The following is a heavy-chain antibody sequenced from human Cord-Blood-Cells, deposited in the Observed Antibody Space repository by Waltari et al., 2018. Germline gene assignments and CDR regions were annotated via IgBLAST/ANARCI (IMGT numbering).Heavy chain of an antibody. CDR3: ARSLLLHSSGYDFDY. D-gene: IGHD3-22*01. CDR2: IYYSGST. CDR1: GGSISSSSYY. V-gene: IGHV4-39*01. Sequence: QLQLQESGPGLVKPSETLSLTCTVSGGSISSSSYYWGWIRQPPGKGLEWIGSIYYSGSTYHNPSLKSRVTISVDTSKNQFALKLSSVTAADTAVYYCARSLLLHSSGYDFDYWGQGTLVTVSS. J-gene: IGHJ4*02.